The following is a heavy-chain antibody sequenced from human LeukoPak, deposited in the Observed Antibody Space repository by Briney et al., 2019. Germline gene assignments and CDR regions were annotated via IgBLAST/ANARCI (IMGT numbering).Heavy chain of an antibody. V-gene: IGHV4-39*07. J-gene: IGHJ4*02. CDR2: IYYSGRT. Sequence: SETPSHTCTVSGGSISSSSYYWGWVRQPPGEGLEWIGSIYYSGRTYYNPSLKSRVTISVDTSKNQLSLKLSSVTAADTAVYYCASQLTYYYDSSGARHHSALGYFDYWGQGTLVTVSS. D-gene: IGHD3-22*01. CDR3: ASQLTYYYDSSGARHHSALGYFDY. CDR1: GGSISSSSYY.